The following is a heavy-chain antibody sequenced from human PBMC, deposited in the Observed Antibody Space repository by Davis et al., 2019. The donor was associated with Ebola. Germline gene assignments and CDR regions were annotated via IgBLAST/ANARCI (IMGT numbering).Heavy chain of an antibody. Sequence: GESLKISCEGSGFDFSGYAMSWVRQAPGKGLEWVSAMSTRDGGTHYADSVRGRFTISRDKSKDTLYLQMNSLRAEDTAVYYCARGVYGAYFDYWGQGTLVTVSS. CDR2: MSTRDGGT. V-gene: IGHV3-23*01. CDR1: GFDFSGYA. J-gene: IGHJ4*02. CDR3: ARGVYGAYFDY. D-gene: IGHD4-17*01.